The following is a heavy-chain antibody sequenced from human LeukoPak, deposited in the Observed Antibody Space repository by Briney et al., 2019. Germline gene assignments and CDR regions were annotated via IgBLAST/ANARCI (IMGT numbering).Heavy chain of an antibody. CDR3: TRVWDYDFWSGYYY. V-gene: IGHV3-49*04. D-gene: IGHD3-3*01. J-gene: IGHJ4*02. CDR1: GFTFSSYW. CDR2: IRSKAYGGTT. Sequence: GGSLRLSCAASGFTFSSYWMSWVRQAPGKGLEWVGFIRSKAYGGTTEYAASVKGRFTISRDDSKSIAYLQMNSLKTEDTAVYYCTRVWDYDFWSGYYYWGQGTLVTVSS.